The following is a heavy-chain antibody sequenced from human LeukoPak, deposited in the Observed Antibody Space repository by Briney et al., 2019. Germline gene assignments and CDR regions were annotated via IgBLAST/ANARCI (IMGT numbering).Heavy chain of an antibody. J-gene: IGHJ6*02. CDR2: IYPGDSDT. CDR3: ARLSDYGDSHYYYGMDV. V-gene: IGHV5-51*01. Sequence: PGESLKISCKGSEYSFTSYWIGWVRQMPGKGLEWMGIIYPGDSDTRYSPPFQGQVTISADKSISTAYLQWSSLKASDTAMYYCARLSDYGDSHYYYGMDVWGQGTTVTVSS. CDR1: EYSFTSYW. D-gene: IGHD4-17*01.